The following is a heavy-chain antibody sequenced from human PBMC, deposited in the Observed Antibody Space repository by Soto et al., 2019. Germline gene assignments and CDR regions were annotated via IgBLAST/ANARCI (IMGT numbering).Heavy chain of an antibody. CDR3: ASRYCSSTTCGPGLFDS. Sequence: EVQLLESGGGLVQPGGSLRLSCAASGFTFSSYVMSWVRQAPGKGLEWVSGISNSVSNTYYADSVKGRFTISRDNSKSTLFLQMNSLRVEDTAVYYCASRYCSSTTCGPGLFDSWGQGTLVTVSS. V-gene: IGHV3-23*01. CDR2: ISNSVSNT. J-gene: IGHJ4*02. D-gene: IGHD2-2*01. CDR1: GFTFSSYV.